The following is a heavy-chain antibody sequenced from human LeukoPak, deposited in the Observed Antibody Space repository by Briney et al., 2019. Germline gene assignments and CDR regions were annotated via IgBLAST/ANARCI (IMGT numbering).Heavy chain of an antibody. Sequence: GGSLRLSCAASGFTFSNYPMNWVRQGPGKGLEWVSSIGTTGNYIYYSDSVKGRFTISRDNAKDSLFLQMNSLRTEDTGVYYCARDSYGWHDRWDYWGLGTQVIVSS. CDR2: IGTTGNYI. CDR3: ARDSYGWHDRWDY. V-gene: IGHV3-21*01. D-gene: IGHD3-16*01. J-gene: IGHJ4*02. CDR1: GFTFSNYP.